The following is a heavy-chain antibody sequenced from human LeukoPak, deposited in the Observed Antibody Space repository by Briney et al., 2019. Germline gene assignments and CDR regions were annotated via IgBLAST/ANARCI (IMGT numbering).Heavy chain of an antibody. CDR2: IFSGGST. CDR3: AKDMYSSSWYYFDY. D-gene: IGHD6-13*01. Sequence: PGGSLRLSCVASGFTVSSNYMSWVRQAPGKGLEWVSAIFSGGSTFYADSVTGRFTISRDNSKNTLYLQMNSLRAEDTAVYYCAKDMYSSSWYYFDYWGQGTLVTVSS. V-gene: IGHV3-53*05. CDR1: GFTVSSNY. J-gene: IGHJ4*02.